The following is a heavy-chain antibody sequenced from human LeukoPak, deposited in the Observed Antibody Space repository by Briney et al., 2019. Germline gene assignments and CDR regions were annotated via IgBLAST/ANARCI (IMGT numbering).Heavy chain of an antibody. CDR1: GFTFSSYG. J-gene: IGHJ4*02. CDR2: ISCDGSNK. CDR3: ARARLEQWLVPY. V-gene: IGHV3-30*03. D-gene: IGHD6-19*01. Sequence: GGSLRLSCAASGFTFSSYGMHWVRQAPGKGLEWVAVISCDGSNKYYADSVKGRFTISRDNSKNTLYLQMNSLRAEDTAVYYRARARLEQWLVPYWGQGTLVTVSS.